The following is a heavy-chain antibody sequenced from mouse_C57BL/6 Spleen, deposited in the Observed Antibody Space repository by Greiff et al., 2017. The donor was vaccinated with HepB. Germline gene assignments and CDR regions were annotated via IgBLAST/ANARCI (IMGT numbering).Heavy chain of an antibody. J-gene: IGHJ2*01. V-gene: IGHV5-9-1*02. CDR2: ISSGGDYI. Sequence: EVMLVESGEGLVKPGGSLKLSCAASGFTFSSYAMSWVRQTPEKRLEWVAYISSGGDYIYYADTVKGRFTISRDNARNTMYLQMSSLKSEDTAMYYCTRDNYDYLGFFDYWGQGTTLTVSS. CDR3: TRDNYDYLGFFDY. D-gene: IGHD2-4*01. CDR1: GFTFSSYA.